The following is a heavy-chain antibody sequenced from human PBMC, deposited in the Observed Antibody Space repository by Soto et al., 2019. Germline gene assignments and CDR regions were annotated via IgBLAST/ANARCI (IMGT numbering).Heavy chain of an antibody. D-gene: IGHD3-22*01. CDR3: ARDPDSSGYYYFDY. V-gene: IGHV3-64*01. J-gene: IGHJ4*02. Sequence: EVKLVESRGGLVQPGGSLRLSCAASGFTFSSYAMHWVRQAPGKGLEYVSAISSYGGSTYYANSVKGRFTISRDNSKNTLYLQMGSLRAEDMAVYYCARDPDSSGYYYFDYWGQGTQVTVSS. CDR2: ISSYGGST. CDR1: GFTFSSYA.